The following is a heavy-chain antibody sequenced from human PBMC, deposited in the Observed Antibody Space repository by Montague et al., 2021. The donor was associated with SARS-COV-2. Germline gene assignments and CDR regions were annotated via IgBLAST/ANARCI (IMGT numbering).Heavy chain of an antibody. V-gene: IGHV4-34*01. CDR1: GGSFSGYY. J-gene: IGHJ4*02. CDR3: VRHPQYDGLNGPPDF. Sequence: SETLSLTCAVYGGSFSGYYWSWIRQPPGKGLEWIGEINHSGSTNYNPSLKSRVTISVDTSKNQFSLRLTSVTAADTAFYYCVRHPQYDGLNGPPDFWDQGTLVTVSS. D-gene: IGHD3-9*01. CDR2: INHSGST.